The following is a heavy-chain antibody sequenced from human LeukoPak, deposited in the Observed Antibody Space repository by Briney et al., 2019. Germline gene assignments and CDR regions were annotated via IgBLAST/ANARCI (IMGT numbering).Heavy chain of an antibody. J-gene: IGHJ4*02. CDR1: GYTFTGYY. D-gene: IGHD3-10*01. CDR2: INPNSGGT. CDR3: ARVELYGSGTDY. Sequence: ASVKVSCKASGYTFTGYYMHWVRQAPGQGLEWMGWINPNSGGTNYAQKFQGRVTMTRDTSISTAYMELSRLRSDDTAVYYCARVELYGSGTDYWGQGTLVTVSS. V-gene: IGHV1-2*02.